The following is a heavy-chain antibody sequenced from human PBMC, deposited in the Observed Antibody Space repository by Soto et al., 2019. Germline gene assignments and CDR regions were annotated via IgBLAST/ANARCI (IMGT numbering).Heavy chain of an antibody. J-gene: IGHJ6*02. CDR3: ARDVFGSGSYYDYYYGMDV. CDR2: ISAYNGNT. Sequence: ASVKVACKASGYTFTSYGISWVRQAPGQGLEWMGWISAYNGNTNYAQKLQGRVTMTTDTSTSTAYMELRSLRSDDTAVYYCARDVFGSGSYYDYYYGMDVWGQGTTVTVSS. CDR1: GYTFTSYG. D-gene: IGHD1-26*01. V-gene: IGHV1-18*01.